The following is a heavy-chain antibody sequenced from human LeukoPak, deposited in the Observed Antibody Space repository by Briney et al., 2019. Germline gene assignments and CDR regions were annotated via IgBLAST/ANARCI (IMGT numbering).Heavy chain of an antibody. J-gene: IGHJ4*02. Sequence: GGTLRLSCAASGFTFSSYCMSWVRQAPGKGLEWVSAVSGGGSGTYYADSVKGRFTISRDNSKNTLYLQMNSLTGEDSAVYYCVAVTGRPAGGGVYYWGQGTLVTVSS. CDR3: VAVTGRPAGGGVYY. CDR2: VSGGGSGT. D-gene: IGHD6-19*01. CDR1: GFTFSSYC. V-gene: IGHV3-23*01.